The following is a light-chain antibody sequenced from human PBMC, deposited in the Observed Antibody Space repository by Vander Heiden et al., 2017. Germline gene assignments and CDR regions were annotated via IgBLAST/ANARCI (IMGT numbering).Light chain of an antibody. CDR2: GAS. J-gene: IGKJ4*01. CDR3: QQDNNWPPLT. Sequence: EIVMTQSPATLSVSPGERATLSCRASQSVSSSLAWYQQKPGQAPRLLIYGASTRATGIPARFSGSGSGTEFTLTISSLQSEDFAVYYCQQDNNWPPLTFGGGTKVEIK. V-gene: IGKV3-15*01. CDR1: QSVSSS.